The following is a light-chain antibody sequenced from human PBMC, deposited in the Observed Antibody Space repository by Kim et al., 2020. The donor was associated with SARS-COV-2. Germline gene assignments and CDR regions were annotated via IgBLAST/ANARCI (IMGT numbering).Light chain of an antibody. CDR1: QSISTN. Sequence: EIVMTQSPVTLSVSPGERVTLSCRASQSISTNLGWYQHKPGQAPRLLIYGASTRATGIPARFSGSGSGTEFTLTISSLQSEDFAVYCCQQYNDWPWTFGQGTKVDIK. CDR3: QQYNDWPWT. V-gene: IGKV3-15*01. J-gene: IGKJ1*01. CDR2: GAS.